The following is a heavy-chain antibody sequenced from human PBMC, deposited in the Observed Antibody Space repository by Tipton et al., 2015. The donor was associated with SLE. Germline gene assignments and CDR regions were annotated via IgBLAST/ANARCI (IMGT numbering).Heavy chain of an antibody. Sequence: GSLRLSCAASGFTFSSYGMHWVRQAPGKGLEWVAFIRYDGSNKYYADSVKGRFTISRDNSKNTLYLQMNSLRAEDTAVYYCAKDEVNAMVRGVLDYYYGMDVWGEGTTVNVSS. CDR3: AKDEVNAMVRGVLDYYYGMDV. CDR1: GFTFSSYG. D-gene: IGHD3-10*01. CDR2: IRYDGSNK. V-gene: IGHV3-30*02. J-gene: IGHJ6*04.